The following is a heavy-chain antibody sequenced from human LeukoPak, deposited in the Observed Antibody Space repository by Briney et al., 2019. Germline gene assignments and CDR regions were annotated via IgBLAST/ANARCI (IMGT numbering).Heavy chain of an antibody. J-gene: IGHJ4*02. CDR2: IWHDGSHK. Sequence: GGSLRLSCAASGFSFDTYAMHWVRQAPGQGLEWVALIWHDGSHKFYSNSVRGQLTISRDNSKNTVYLQMNNLRPDDTAVYYCAREIFGSGSHPDFWGQGTLVTVSS. V-gene: IGHV3-33*01. D-gene: IGHD3-10*01. CDR1: GFSFDTYA. CDR3: AREIFGSGSHPDF.